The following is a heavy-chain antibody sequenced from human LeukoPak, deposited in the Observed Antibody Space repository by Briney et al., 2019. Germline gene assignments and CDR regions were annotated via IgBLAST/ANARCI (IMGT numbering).Heavy chain of an antibody. J-gene: IGHJ4*02. D-gene: IGHD6-19*01. CDR1: GFTFRSYA. V-gene: IGHV3-23*01. CDR2: INNSGGIT. Sequence: GGSLRLSCAASGFTFRSYAMSWVRQVPGKGLEWVSVINNSGGITYYADSVKGRFTISRDNSKNTLYLQMNSLRAKDTAVYYCATPGYSSGWYVYWGQGTLVTVSS. CDR3: ATPGYSSGWYVY.